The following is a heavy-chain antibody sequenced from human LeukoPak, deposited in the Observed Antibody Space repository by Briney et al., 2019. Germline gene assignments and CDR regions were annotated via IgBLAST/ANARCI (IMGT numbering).Heavy chain of an antibody. CDR2: ISYDGSNK. CDR1: GFTFSSYG. J-gene: IGHJ4*02. V-gene: IGHV3-30*18. Sequence: GRSLRLSCAASGFTFSSYGMHWVRQAPGKGLEWVAVISYDGSNKYYADSVKGRSTISRDNSKNTLFLQMNSLRAEDTAVYYCAKDLEVYDSSGYVDYWGQGTLVTVSS. CDR3: AKDLEVYDSSGYVDY. D-gene: IGHD3-22*01.